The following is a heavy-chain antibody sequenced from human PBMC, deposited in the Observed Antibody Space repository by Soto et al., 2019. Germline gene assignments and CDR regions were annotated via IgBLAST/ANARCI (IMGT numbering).Heavy chain of an antibody. D-gene: IGHD3-22*01. CDR3: ARGDYYCDSSGYFPGWFDP. V-gene: IGHV4-30-2*01. Sequence: SETLSLTCAVSGGSISSGGYSWSWIRQPPGKGLEWIGYIYHSGSTYYNPSLKSRVTISVDRSKNQFSLKLSSVTAADTAVYYCARGDYYCDSSGYFPGWFDPWGQGTLVTVSS. J-gene: IGHJ5*02. CDR1: GGSISSGGYS. CDR2: IYHSGST.